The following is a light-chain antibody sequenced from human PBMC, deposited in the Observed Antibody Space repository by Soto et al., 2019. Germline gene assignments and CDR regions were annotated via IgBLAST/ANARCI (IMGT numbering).Light chain of an antibody. Sequence: DIQVTQSPSSLSASVGDRVTITCRASQSISSYLNWYQQKPGRAPNLLIYAASKMQSGVPSRFSGSGSGKIFILSFSSLQPGDFAIYYCHQIYSAPWTFGQGTK. J-gene: IGKJ1*01. CDR1: QSISSY. CDR3: HQIYSAPWT. V-gene: IGKV1-39*01. CDR2: AAS.